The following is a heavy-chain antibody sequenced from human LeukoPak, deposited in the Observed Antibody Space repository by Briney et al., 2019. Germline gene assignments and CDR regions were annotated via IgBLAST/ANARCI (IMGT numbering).Heavy chain of an antibody. D-gene: IGHD3-22*01. V-gene: IGHV4-34*01. CDR3: ARVGGYPLSAFDI. CDR2: INHSGST. J-gene: IGHJ3*02. Sequence: SETLSLTCAVYGGSFSGYYWSWIRQPPGKGLEWIGEINHSGSTNYNPSLKSRVTISVDTSKNQFSLKLSSVTAADTAVYYCARVGGYPLSAFDIWGQGTMVTVSS. CDR1: GGSFSGYY.